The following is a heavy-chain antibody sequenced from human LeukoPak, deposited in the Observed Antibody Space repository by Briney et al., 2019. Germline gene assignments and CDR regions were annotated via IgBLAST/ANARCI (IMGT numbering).Heavy chain of an antibody. D-gene: IGHD1-14*01. Sequence: GGSLRLSCAASGLTLSSYWMHWVRQAPGKGLVWVSHINTDGTATTYADSVKGRFTISRDSAKNTLYLQMNSLRAEDTAVYYCVRDSNLSFDYWGQGALVTVSS. CDR3: VRDSNLSFDY. CDR1: GLTLSSYW. J-gene: IGHJ4*02. V-gene: IGHV3-74*01. CDR2: INTDGTAT.